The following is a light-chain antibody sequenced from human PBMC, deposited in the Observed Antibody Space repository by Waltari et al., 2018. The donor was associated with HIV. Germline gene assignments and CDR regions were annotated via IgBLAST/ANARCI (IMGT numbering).Light chain of an antibody. CDR3: SSFVDRDGFYVL. CDR1: NNDIGSYDY. V-gene: IGLV2-8*01. Sequence: QSALTQPPSASGSPGQSVTLSCTGSNNDIGSYDYLHSYQVHPGKAPKLVISEVTKRPSGVSDRFSGSKSANTAVLTVSGLQSEDEADYYCSSFVDRDGFYVLFGGGTRLTVL. J-gene: IGLJ2*01. CDR2: EVT.